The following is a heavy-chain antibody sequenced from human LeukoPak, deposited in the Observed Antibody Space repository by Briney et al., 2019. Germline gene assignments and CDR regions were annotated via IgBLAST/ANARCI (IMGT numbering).Heavy chain of an antibody. Sequence: PSETLSLTCTVSGGSLSSYYWSWIRQPPGKGLEWIGYIYYSGSTNYNPSLKSRVTISVDTSKLQFSLKLSSVTAADTAVYYCARTMEAEVGEYFDYWGQGTLVTVSS. CDR3: ARTMEAEVGEYFDY. J-gene: IGHJ4*02. CDR2: IYYSGST. D-gene: IGHD3-10*01. CDR1: GGSLSSYY. V-gene: IGHV4-59*01.